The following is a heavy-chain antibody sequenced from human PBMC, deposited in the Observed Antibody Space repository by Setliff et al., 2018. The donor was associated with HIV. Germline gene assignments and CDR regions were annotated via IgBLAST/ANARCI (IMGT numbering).Heavy chain of an antibody. Sequence: GESLKISCKTSGYSFTTYWIGWVRQMPGKGLEWMALLYPGDSDIRYSPSFQSQVTVSADKSIGTAYLQWNSLRASDTALYFCARAPNSPYYSNFWYADHWGQGTLVTVSS. V-gene: IGHV5-51*01. CDR3: ARAPNSPYYSNFWYADH. CDR2: LYPGDSDI. D-gene: IGHD3-22*01. J-gene: IGHJ5*02. CDR1: GYSFTTYW.